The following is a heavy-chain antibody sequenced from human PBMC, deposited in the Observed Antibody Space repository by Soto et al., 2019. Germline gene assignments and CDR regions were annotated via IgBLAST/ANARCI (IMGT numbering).Heavy chain of an antibody. J-gene: IGHJ4*02. V-gene: IGHV4-31*03. Sequence: QVQLQESGPGLVKPSQTLSLPCTVSGGSISSGGYYWSWIRQHPGKGLEWIGYIYYSGSTYYNPSVKSRVTLSVDTSKNQFSLKLSSVTAADTAVYYCAREGGIVGATAADYWGQGTLVTVSS. CDR3: AREGGIVGATAADY. CDR1: GGSISSGGYY. D-gene: IGHD1-26*01. CDR2: IYYSGST.